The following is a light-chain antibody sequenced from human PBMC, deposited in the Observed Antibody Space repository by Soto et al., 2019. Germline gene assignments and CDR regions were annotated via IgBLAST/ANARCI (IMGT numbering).Light chain of an antibody. CDR3: YSYTSSSTYV. Sequence: QSVLTQPASASGSPGQSITISCSGTSSDVGAYNYVSWYQQHPAKAPKLMIYDVSNRPSGVSDRFSGSKSGNTASLTISGLQAEDEADYYCYSYTSSSTYVFGSGTKVTVL. J-gene: IGLJ1*01. CDR1: SSDVGAYNY. CDR2: DVS. V-gene: IGLV2-14*03.